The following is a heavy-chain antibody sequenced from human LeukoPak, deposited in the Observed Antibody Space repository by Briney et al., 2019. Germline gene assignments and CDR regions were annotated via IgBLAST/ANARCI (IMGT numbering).Heavy chain of an antibody. D-gene: IGHD2-15*01. CDR1: GFTFNTYG. CDR2: ISGSGTST. CDR3: AKKRDSHETLYFFDY. V-gene: IGHV3-23*01. J-gene: IGHJ4*02. Sequence: SGGSLRLSCAASGFTFNTYGMTWVRQAPGKGLEWVSAISGSGTSTYYADSVQGRFTISRDNSKNTLSLQMNSLRAEDTAVYYCAKKRDSHETLYFFDYWGQGTLVTVSS.